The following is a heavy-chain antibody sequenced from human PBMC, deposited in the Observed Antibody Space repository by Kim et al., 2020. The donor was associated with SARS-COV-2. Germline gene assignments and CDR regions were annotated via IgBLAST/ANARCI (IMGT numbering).Heavy chain of an antibody. V-gene: IGHV3-64D*06. Sequence: GGSLRLSCSASGFTFSSYAMHWVRQAPGKGLEYVSAISSNGGSTYYADSVKDRFTISRDNSKNTLYLQMSSLRAEDTAVYYCVKGGIYDIAAAGNYYYYGMDVWGQGTTVTVSS. J-gene: IGHJ6*02. CDR1: GFTFSSYA. CDR3: VKGGIYDIAAAGNYYYYGMDV. D-gene: IGHD6-13*01. CDR2: ISSNGGST.